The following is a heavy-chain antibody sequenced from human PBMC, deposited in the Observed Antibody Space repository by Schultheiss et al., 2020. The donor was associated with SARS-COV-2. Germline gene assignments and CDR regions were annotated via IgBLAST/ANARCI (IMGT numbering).Heavy chain of an antibody. CDR1: GFTFSSYA. CDR2: ISGSGGST. CDR3: AKDPGYSYANHYFDY. V-gene: IGHV3-23*01. J-gene: IGHJ4*02. Sequence: GSLKISCAASGFTFSSYAMNWVRQAPGKGLEWVSAISGSGGSTYYADSVKGRFTISRDNSKNTLYLQMNSLRAEDTAVYYCAKDPGYSYANHYFDYWGQGTLVTVSS. D-gene: IGHD5-18*01.